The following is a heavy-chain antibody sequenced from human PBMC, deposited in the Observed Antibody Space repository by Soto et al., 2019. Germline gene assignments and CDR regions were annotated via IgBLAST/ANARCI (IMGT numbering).Heavy chain of an antibody. V-gene: IGHV3-43D*04. CDR1: GFTFDDYA. J-gene: IGHJ6*02. CDR2: ISWDGGST. CDR3: AKPDRSDYYGMDV. D-gene: IGHD3-22*01. Sequence: GGSLRLSCAASGFTFDDYAMHWVRQAPGKGLEWVSLISWDGGSTYYADSVKGRFTISRDNSKNSLYLQMNSLRAEDTALYYCAKPDRSDYYGMDVWGQGATVTVSS.